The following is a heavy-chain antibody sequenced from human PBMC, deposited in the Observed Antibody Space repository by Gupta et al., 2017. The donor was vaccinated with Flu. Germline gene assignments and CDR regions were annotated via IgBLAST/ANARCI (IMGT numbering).Heavy chain of an antibody. V-gene: IGHV3-74*01. CDR2: INPDGSTS. Sequence: EVQLVESGGGSVQPGGSLRLSCVVSGFTFSDYWIYWARQAPGKGLVWVSRINPDGSTSQYADSVKGRFTISRDNAKSTVYLQMNSLRVEDTAVYYCARFHSAGYWGQGTLVTVSS. CDR1: GFTFSDYW. D-gene: IGHD6-13*01. CDR3: ARFHSAGY. J-gene: IGHJ4*02.